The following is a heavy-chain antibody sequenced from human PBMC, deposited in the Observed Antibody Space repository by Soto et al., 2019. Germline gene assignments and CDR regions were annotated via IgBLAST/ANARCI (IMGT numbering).Heavy chain of an antibody. D-gene: IGHD2-8*02. Sequence: QVQVVQSGAEVKKPGASVTVSCKASGYTFTTYAIHWVRQAPGQSLEWMGWINTDNGNTYYSQKMQARVTITRDTSASTAYMELSRLRSEDTAVYYCARSRVLGGYYFDYWGQGALVTVSP. CDR3: ARSRVLGGYYFDY. CDR1: GYTFTTYA. CDR2: INTDNGNT. J-gene: IGHJ4*02. V-gene: IGHV1-3*04.